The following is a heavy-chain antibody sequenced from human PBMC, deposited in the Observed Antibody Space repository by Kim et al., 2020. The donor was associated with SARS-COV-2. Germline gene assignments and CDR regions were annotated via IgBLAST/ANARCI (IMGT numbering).Heavy chain of an antibody. CDR3: AGEARHVDWLSRFDS. D-gene: IGHD3-9*01. CDR2: IYYSWST. V-gene: IGHV4-59*01. J-gene: IGHJ5*01. Sequence: SETLSLTCTVSGGSISSYYWSWIRQPPGKGLEWIGYIYYSWSTNYNPSLKSRVTISVDTSKNQFSLQLRSVTAADTAVYYCAGEARHVDWLSRFDSCG. CDR1: GGSISSYY.